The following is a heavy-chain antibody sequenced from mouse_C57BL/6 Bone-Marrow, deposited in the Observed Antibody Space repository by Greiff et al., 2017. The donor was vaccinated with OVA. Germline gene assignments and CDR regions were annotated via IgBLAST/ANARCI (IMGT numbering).Heavy chain of an antibody. Sequence: EVKVEESGGGLVQPGGSMKLSCVASGFTFSNYWMNWVRQSPEKGLEWVAQIRLKSDNYATHYAESVKGRFTISRDDSKSSVYLQMNNLRAEDTGIYYCQNCDEGYYYAMDYWGQGTSVTVSS. CDR2: IRLKSDNYAT. CDR1: GFTFSNYW. V-gene: IGHV6-3*01. D-gene: IGHD4-1*01. CDR3: QNCDEGYYYAMDY. J-gene: IGHJ4*01.